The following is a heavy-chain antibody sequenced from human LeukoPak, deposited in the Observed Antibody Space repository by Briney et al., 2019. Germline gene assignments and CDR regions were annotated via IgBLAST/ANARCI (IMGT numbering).Heavy chain of an antibody. Sequence: GGSLRLSCAASGFTFSSCGMSWVRQAPGKGLEWVSALSDSGGSTFYADSVKGRFTISRDNSKNTLYLQLNRLRAEDTAVYYCAKGGAVSSKSITMIRGTRRYYYMDVWGKGTTVTISS. CDR2: LSDSGGST. J-gene: IGHJ6*03. V-gene: IGHV3-23*01. CDR1: GFTFSSCG. CDR3: AKGGAVSSKSITMIRGTRRYYYMDV. D-gene: IGHD3-10*01.